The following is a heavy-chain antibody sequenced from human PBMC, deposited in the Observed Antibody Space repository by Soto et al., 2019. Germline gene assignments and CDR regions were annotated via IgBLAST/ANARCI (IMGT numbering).Heavy chain of an antibody. CDR1: GGTFSSYA. CDR3: ARDHNDSSGYYL. CDR2: IIPIFGTA. J-gene: IGHJ4*02. Sequence: ASVKVSCKASGGTFSSYAISWVRQAPGQGLEWMGGIIPIFGTANYAQKFQGRVTITADESTSTAYMELSSLRSEDTAVYYCARDHNDSSGYYLWGQGTLVTVSS. D-gene: IGHD3-22*01. V-gene: IGHV1-69*13.